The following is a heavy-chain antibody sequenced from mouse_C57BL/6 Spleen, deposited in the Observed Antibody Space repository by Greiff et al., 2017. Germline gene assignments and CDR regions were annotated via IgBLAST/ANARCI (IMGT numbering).Heavy chain of an antibody. Sequence: VQLQQSGPELVKPGASVKMSCKASGYTFTDYNMPWVKQSPGKSLEWIGYINPNNGGTSYNQKFKGKATLTVNKSSSTAYMELRSLTSEDSAVYYCARGETTVVATHPYAMDYWGQGTSVTVSS. J-gene: IGHJ4*01. V-gene: IGHV1-22*01. CDR1: GYTFTDYN. CDR2: INPNNGGT. D-gene: IGHD1-1*01. CDR3: ARGETTVVATHPYAMDY.